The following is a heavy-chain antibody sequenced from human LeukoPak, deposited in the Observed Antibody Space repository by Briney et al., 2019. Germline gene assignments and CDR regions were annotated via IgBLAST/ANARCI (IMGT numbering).Heavy chain of an antibody. CDR3: AKALIAVASNDAFDI. CDR1: GFTFSSYG. CDR2: ISYDGSNK. Sequence: GGSLRLSCAASGFTFSSYGIHWVRQAPGKGLEWVAVISYDGSNKYYADSVKGRFTISRDNSKNTLYLQMNSLRAEDTAVYYCAKALIAVASNDAFDIWGQGTMVTVSS. J-gene: IGHJ3*02. V-gene: IGHV3-30*18. D-gene: IGHD6-19*01.